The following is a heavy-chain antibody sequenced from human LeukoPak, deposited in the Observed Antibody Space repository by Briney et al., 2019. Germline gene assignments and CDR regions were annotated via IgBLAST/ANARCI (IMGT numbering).Heavy chain of an antibody. CDR1: GYSFTSYW. CDR2: VYPGDSST. CDR3: ARHVDSSSWSYFDY. Sequence: GGSLKISCKGSGYSFTSYWIGWVRQMPGRGLEWTGIVYPGDSSTTYSPSFQGQVTISADKSISTAYLQWSSLEASDTAMYYCARHVDSSSWSYFDYWGQGTLVTVSS. J-gene: IGHJ4*02. V-gene: IGHV5-51*01. D-gene: IGHD6-13*01.